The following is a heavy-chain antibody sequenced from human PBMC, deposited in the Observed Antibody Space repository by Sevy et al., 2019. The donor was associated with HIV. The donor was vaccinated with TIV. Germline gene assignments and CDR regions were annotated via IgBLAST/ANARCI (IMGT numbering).Heavy chain of an antibody. CDR2: ITSSGSTI. CDR3: ARATYYYDTSGPYFFDF. V-gene: IGHV3-48*03. CDR1: GFTFSNYE. Sequence: GGSLRLSCIASGFTFSNYEMNWVRQAPGKGLEWVSYITSSGSTIYYADSVKGRFTISRDNGKNSLYLQMNSLRAEDTAVYYCARATYYYDTSGPYFFDFWGQGILVTVSS. D-gene: IGHD3-22*01. J-gene: IGHJ4*02.